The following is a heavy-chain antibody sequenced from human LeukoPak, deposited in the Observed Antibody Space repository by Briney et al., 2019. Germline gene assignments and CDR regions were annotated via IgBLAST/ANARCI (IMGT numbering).Heavy chain of an antibody. V-gene: IGHV4-61*05. Sequence: SETLSLTCTVSGGSISSSRYYWSWIRQPPGKGLEWIGYIFYSGSTNYNPSLKSRVTISVDTSKNQFSLKLSSVTAADTAVYYCARKGLHGGNSHYFDYWGQGTLVTVSS. CDR1: GGSISSSRYY. CDR3: ARKGLHGGNSHYFDY. D-gene: IGHD4-23*01. CDR2: IFYSGST. J-gene: IGHJ4*02.